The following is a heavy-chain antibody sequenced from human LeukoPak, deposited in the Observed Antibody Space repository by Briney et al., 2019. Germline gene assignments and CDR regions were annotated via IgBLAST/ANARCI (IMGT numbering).Heavy chain of an antibody. V-gene: IGHV3-21*01. D-gene: IGHD2-2*01. J-gene: IGHJ6*03. CDR2: ISTSSIYI. Sequence: GGSLRLSCAASGFTFSSYTMNWVRQAPGKGLEWVSSISTSSIYIYYADSVKGRFTISRDNAKNSLYLQMNSLRAEDTAVYYCARGEDIVVVPAADYYYYYYMDVWGKGTTVTVSS. CDR1: GFTFSSYT. CDR3: ARGEDIVVVPAADYYYYYYMDV.